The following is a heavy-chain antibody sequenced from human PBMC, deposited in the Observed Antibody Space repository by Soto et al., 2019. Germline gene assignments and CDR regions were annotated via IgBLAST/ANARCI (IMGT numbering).Heavy chain of an antibody. Sequence: SVKVSCKASGGTLTNFINYPINWVRQAPGQGLEWMGGIVPNIGTVNYAQKFQGRVTITADKSTGTAYMELSSLRSEDTALYYCARDFSSGWPWGQGTLVTVSS. J-gene: IGHJ5*02. D-gene: IGHD6-19*01. CDR3: ARDFSSGWP. CDR1: GGTLTNFINYP. CDR2: IVPNIGTV. V-gene: IGHV1-69*06.